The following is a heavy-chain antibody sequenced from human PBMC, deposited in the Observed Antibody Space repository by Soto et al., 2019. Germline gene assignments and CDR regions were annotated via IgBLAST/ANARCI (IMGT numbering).Heavy chain of an antibody. CDR1: GGTFSSYA. CDR2: IIPIFGTA. J-gene: IGHJ4*02. Sequence: WASVKVSCKASGGTFSSYAISWVRQAPGQGLEWMGGIIPIFGTANYAQKFQGRVTITADESTSTAYMELSSLRSEDTAVYYCASRRYGANRYYFDYWGQGTLVTVSS. D-gene: IGHD4-17*01. CDR3: ASRRYGANRYYFDY. V-gene: IGHV1-69*13.